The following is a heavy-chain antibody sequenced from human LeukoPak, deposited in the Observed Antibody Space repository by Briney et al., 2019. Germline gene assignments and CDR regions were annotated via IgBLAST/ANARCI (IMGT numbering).Heavy chain of an antibody. CDR2: INPTGTST. D-gene: IGHD2-8*02. V-gene: IGHV1-46*01. J-gene: IGHJ4*02. CDR1: GFPFTNYY. CDR3: AREESGGYFDY. Sequence: GASVKVSSKASGFPFTNYYMHWVRQAPGQGLEWVGLINPTGTSTNYAQKFRGRVTMTRDTSTTTVYMELSSLRSEDTAVYYCAREESGGYFDYWGQGTLVTVSS.